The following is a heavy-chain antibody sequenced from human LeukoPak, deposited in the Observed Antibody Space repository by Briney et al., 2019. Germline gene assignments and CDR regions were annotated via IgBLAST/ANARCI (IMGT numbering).Heavy chain of an antibody. CDR1: GFTFSSYS. J-gene: IGHJ4*02. V-gene: IGHV3-48*02. CDR2: ISSSSSTI. Sequence: GGSLRLSCAASGFTFSSYSMNWVRQAPGKGLEWVSYISSSSSTICCAESVKGRFNISRDNAKNSPYPHINSLRDEDTAVYYCAREVELFGVVDWGQGTLVTVSS. D-gene: IGHD3-3*01. CDR3: AREVELFGVVD.